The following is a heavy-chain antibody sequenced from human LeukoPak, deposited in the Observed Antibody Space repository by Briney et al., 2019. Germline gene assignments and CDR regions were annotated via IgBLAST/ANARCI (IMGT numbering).Heavy chain of an antibody. Sequence: PGGSLRLSCAASGFTFSSYAMNWVRQAPGKGLEWVSSIISSSSYIYYADSVKGRFTISRDNAKNSLYLQMNSLRAEDTAVYYCARADCSGGSCYVGPPRGFDYWGQGTLVTVS. CDR1: GFTFSSYA. J-gene: IGHJ4*02. D-gene: IGHD2-15*01. V-gene: IGHV3-21*01. CDR2: IISSSSYI. CDR3: ARADCSGGSCYVGPPRGFDY.